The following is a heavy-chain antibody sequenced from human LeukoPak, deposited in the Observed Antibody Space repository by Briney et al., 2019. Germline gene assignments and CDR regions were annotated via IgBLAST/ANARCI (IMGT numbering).Heavy chain of an antibody. J-gene: IGHJ4*02. D-gene: IGHD3-16*01. CDR3: AKDRRGLANLDY. CDR2: ISGSGGST. V-gene: IGHV3-23*01. Sequence: GGSLRLSCAASGFTFSSSAMSWVRQAPGKGLEWVSGISGSGGSTYYADSVKGRFTISRDNSKNTLYLQMNSLRAEDTAVYYCAKDRRGLANLDYWGQGTLVTVSS. CDR1: GFTFSSSA.